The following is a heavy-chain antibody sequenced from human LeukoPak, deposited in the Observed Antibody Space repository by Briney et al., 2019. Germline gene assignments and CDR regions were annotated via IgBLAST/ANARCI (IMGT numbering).Heavy chain of an antibody. Sequence: GESLKISCKGSGYSFTSYWIGWVRQMPGKGLEWMGIIYPGDSDIKYSPSFQGQVTISADKSISTAYLQWSSLKASDTAMYYCARAARYDAFDIWGQGTMVTVSS. CDR1: GYSFTSYW. D-gene: IGHD6-25*01. J-gene: IGHJ3*02. CDR3: ARAARYDAFDI. CDR2: IYPGDSDI. V-gene: IGHV5-51*01.